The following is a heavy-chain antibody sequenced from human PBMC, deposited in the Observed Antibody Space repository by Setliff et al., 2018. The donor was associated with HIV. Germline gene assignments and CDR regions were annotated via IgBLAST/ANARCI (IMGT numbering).Heavy chain of an antibody. CDR1: GYSVSSGYY. J-gene: IGHJ4*02. D-gene: IGHD5-18*01. CDR3: GRLSETAMASFDS. CDR2: IYYSGTT. V-gene: IGHV4-38-2*01. Sequence: PSETLSLTCAVSGYSVSSGYYWGWIRQPPGKGLEWIASIYYSGTTNYSSSLKSRVTISADPSKNQFSLRLTSVTAADTAVYYCGRLSETAMASFDSWGQGTLVTVSS.